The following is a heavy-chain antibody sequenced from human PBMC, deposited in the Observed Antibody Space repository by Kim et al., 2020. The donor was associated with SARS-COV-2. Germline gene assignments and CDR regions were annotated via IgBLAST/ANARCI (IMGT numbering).Heavy chain of an antibody. D-gene: IGHD3-22*01. Sequence: ASVKVSCKASGYTFTSYGISWVRQAPGQGLEWMGWISAYNGNTNYAQKLQGRVTMTTDTSTSTAYMELRSLRSDDTAVYYCARESAYYYDSSGSDIWGQGTMVTVSS. CDR3: ARESAYYYDSSGSDI. CDR1: GYTFTSYG. J-gene: IGHJ3*02. V-gene: IGHV1-18*01. CDR2: ISAYNGNT.